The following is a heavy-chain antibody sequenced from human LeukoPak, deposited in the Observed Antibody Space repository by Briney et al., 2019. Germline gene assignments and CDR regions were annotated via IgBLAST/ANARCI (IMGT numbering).Heavy chain of an antibody. V-gene: IGHV3-21*01. CDR2: ISSSSSYI. D-gene: IGHD5-24*01. CDR3: ARGDGGYRPSWFDP. CDR1: GFTFDDYG. J-gene: IGHJ5*02. Sequence: PGGSLRLSCAASGFTFDDYGMSWVRQAPGKGLEWVSSISSSSSYIYYADSVKGRFTISRDNAKNSLYLQMNSLRAEDTAVYYCARGDGGYRPSWFDPWGQGTLVTVSS.